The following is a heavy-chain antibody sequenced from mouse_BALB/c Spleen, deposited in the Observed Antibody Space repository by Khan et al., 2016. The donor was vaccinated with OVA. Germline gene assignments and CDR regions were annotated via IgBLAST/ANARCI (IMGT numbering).Heavy chain of an antibody. CDR1: GDSITSGY. CDR3: ARWGYGSNYYAMDY. V-gene: IGHV3-8*02. Sequence: EVQLQESGPSLVKPSQTLSLTCSVTGDSITSGYWNWIRKFPGNKLEYMGYISYSGSTYYNPSLKSRISITRDTSKNQYYLQLNSVTTEDTATYCCARWGYGSNYYAMDYWGQGTSVTVSS. CDR2: ISYSGST. J-gene: IGHJ4*01. D-gene: IGHD1-1*01.